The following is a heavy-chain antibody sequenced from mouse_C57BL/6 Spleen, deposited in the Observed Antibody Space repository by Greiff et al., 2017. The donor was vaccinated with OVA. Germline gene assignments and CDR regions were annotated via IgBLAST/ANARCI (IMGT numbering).Heavy chain of an antibody. J-gene: IGHJ1*03. CDR2: IRSKSNNYAT. CDR3: VRHGHYGSMGYFDV. Sequence: EVKLMESGGGLVQPKGSLKLSCAASGFSFNTYAMNWVRQAPGKGLEWVARIRSKSNNYATYYADSVKDRFTISRDDSESMLYLQMNNLKTEDTAMYYCVRHGHYGSMGYFDVWGTGTTVTVSS. CDR1: GFSFNTYA. V-gene: IGHV10-1*01. D-gene: IGHD1-1*01.